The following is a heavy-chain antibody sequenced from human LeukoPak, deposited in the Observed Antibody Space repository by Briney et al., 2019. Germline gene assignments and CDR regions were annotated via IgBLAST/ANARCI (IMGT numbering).Heavy chain of an antibody. Sequence: ESLKISCKGSGYSFTSYWIGWVRQMPGKGLEWMGIIYPGDSATRYSPSFQGQVTISADKSISTAYLQWSSLKASDTAMYYCARPPDYYDSSGPYYFDYWGQGTLVTVSS. V-gene: IGHV5-51*01. CDR1: GYSFTSYW. J-gene: IGHJ4*02. CDR3: ARPPDYYDSSGPYYFDY. D-gene: IGHD3-22*01. CDR2: IYPGDSAT.